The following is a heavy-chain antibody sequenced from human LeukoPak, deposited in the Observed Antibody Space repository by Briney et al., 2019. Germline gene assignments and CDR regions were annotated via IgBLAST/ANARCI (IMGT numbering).Heavy chain of an antibody. CDR3: ARGGYGSGRFFGPGPENY. Sequence: NPSETLSLTCSVSGGSISSSLYFWGWIRQPAGKGLEWIGRIYTSGTTKYNPSLKGRVTISVDTSKNQFSLRQSSVTAADTAVYYGARGGYGSGRFFGPGPENYWGQGTLVTVSS. J-gene: IGHJ4*02. CDR2: IYTSGTT. D-gene: IGHD3-10*01. V-gene: IGHV4-61*02. CDR1: GGSISSSLYF.